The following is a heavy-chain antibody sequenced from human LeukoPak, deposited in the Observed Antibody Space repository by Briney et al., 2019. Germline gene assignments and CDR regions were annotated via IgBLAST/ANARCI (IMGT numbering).Heavy chain of an antibody. V-gene: IGHV3-69-1*01. CDR3: ARDWVPRWYFDY. CDR2: ISSSSTI. J-gene: IGHJ4*02. D-gene: IGHD3-16*01. Sequence: GGSLRLSCAVSGFTFSDYNMNWVRQAPGKGLEWVSYISSSSTIYYADSVKGRFTISRDNAKNSLYLQMNSLRDEDTAVYYCARDWVPRWYFDYWGQGTLVPVSS. CDR1: GFTFSDYN.